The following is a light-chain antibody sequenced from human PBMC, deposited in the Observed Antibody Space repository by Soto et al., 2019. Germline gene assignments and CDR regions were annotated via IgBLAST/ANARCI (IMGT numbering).Light chain of an antibody. CDR3: QQYGSSPWT. CDR2: GAS. CDR1: QSVSSSY. V-gene: IGKV3-20*01. Sequence: EMVMSQSPATLSVSPGVRATLSCSASQSVSSSYLAWYQQKPGQAPRLLIYGASSRATGIPDRFSGSGSGTDFTLTISRLEPEDFAVYYCQQYGSSPWTFGQGTKVDI. J-gene: IGKJ1*01.